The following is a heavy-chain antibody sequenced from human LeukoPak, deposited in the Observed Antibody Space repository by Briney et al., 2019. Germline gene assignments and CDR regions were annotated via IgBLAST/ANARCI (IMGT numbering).Heavy chain of an antibody. CDR1: GYTFTSYG. V-gene: IGHV1-69*13. D-gene: IGHD6-19*01. CDR2: IIPIFGTA. Sequence: GASVKVSCKASGYTFTSYGISWVRQAPGQGLEWMGGIIPIFGTANYAQKFQGRVTITADESTSTAYMELSSLRSEDTAVYYCARDRSSGWPRSRDSGMDVWGQGTTVTVSS. CDR3: ARDRSSGWPRSRDSGMDV. J-gene: IGHJ6*02.